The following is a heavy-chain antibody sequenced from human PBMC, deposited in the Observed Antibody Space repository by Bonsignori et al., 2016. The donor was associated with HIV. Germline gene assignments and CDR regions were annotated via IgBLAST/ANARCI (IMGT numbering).Heavy chain of an antibody. J-gene: IGHJ4*02. D-gene: IGHD1-26*01. V-gene: IGHV1-69*04. Sequence: WVRQAPGQGLEWMGRIIPILGITDYAQQFQGRVTITADESSSTAYMDLNSLRSEDTAVYYCARADIDIEWELPRPFDYWGQGTPVTVSS. CDR2: IIPILGIT. CDR3: ARADIDIEWELPRPFDY.